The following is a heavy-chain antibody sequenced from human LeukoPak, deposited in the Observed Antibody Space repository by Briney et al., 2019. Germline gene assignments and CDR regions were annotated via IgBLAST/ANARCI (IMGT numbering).Heavy chain of an antibody. D-gene: IGHD6-13*01. Sequence: GGCLRLSCAASGFTLSRYGIHCVRQAPGKGLEWVAAISYDGSNKYYADSVKGRFTISRDNSKNTLYLQMNSLRAEDTAVYYCARVALGGSSWYASMDVWGKGTTVTVSS. CDR3: ARVALGGSSWYASMDV. J-gene: IGHJ6*03. CDR2: ISYDGSNK. V-gene: IGHV3-30*04. CDR1: GFTLSRYG.